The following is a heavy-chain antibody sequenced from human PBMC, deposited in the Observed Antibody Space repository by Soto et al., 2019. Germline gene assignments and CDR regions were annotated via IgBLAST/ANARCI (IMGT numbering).Heavy chain of an antibody. CDR2: IRSKAYGGTT. CDR1: GFTFGDYA. V-gene: IGHV3-49*04. J-gene: IGHJ6*02. D-gene: IGHD2-2*02. CDR3: TRVGLYCSSTSCYTNYYYYGMDV. Sequence: PGGSLRLSCTASGFTFGDYAMSWVRQAPGKGLEWVGFIRSKAYGGTTEYAASVKGRFTISRDDSKSIAYLQMNSLKTEDTAVYYCTRVGLYCSSTSCYTNYYYYGMDVWGQGTTVTSP.